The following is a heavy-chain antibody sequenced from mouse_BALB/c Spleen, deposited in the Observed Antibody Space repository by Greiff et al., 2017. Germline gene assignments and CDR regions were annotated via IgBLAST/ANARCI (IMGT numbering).Heavy chain of an antibody. CDR1: GYTFTSYY. V-gene: IGHV1S81*02. Sequence: VQLQQSGAELVKPGASVKLSCKASGYTFTSYYMYWVKQRPGQGLEWIGEINPSNGGTNFNEKFKSKATLTVDKSSSTAYMQLSSLTSEDSAVYYCTRDHYYGLDYWGQGTTLTVSS. CDR2: INPSNGGT. J-gene: IGHJ2*01. CDR3: TRDHYYGLDY. D-gene: IGHD1-1*01.